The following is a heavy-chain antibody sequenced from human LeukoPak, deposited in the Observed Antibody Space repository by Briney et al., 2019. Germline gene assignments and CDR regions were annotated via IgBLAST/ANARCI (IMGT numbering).Heavy chain of an antibody. CDR2: IYPGDSDT. V-gene: IGHV5-51*01. CDR1: GYSFTSSW. D-gene: IGHD1-1*01. Sequence: GESLKISCKGSGYSFTSSWIGWVRQMPGKGLEWMGIIYPGDSDTRYRPSFQGQVTISADKSISTAYLQWSSLNTSDTAMYYCARYTDHYYFDYWGQGTLVTVSS. CDR3: ARYTDHYYFDY. J-gene: IGHJ4*02.